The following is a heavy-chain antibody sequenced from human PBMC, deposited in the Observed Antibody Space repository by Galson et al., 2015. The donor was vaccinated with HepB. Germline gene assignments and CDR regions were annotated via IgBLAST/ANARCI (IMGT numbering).Heavy chain of an antibody. CDR2: ISYDGSNK. Sequence: SLRLSCAASGFTFSSYGMHWVRQAPGKGLEWVAVISYDGSNKYYADSVKGRFTISRDNSKNTLYLQMNSLRAEDTAVYYCAKDSAFRDYVWGSYPTSYWGQGTLVTVSS. CDR3: AKDSAFRDYVWGSYPTSY. J-gene: IGHJ4*02. CDR1: GFTFSSYG. V-gene: IGHV3-30*18. D-gene: IGHD3-16*02.